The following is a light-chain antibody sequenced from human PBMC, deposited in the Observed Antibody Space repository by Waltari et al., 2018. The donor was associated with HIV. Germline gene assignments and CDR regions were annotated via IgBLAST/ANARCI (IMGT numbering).Light chain of an antibody. CDR3: QSADSSGTYAV. J-gene: IGLJ7*01. Sequence: SYELTQPPSVSVSPGQTARITCSGDVLPKQYAYWYQQKPGQAPVVVISKDRWRPSGIPERFSGSSSGTTVTLTISGVQAEDEADYYCQSADSSGTYAVFGGGTQLTVL. V-gene: IGLV3-25*03. CDR1: VLPKQY. CDR2: KDR.